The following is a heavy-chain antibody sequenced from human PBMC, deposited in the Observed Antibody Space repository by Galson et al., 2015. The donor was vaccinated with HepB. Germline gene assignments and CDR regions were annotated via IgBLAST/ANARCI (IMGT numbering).Heavy chain of an antibody. D-gene: IGHD2-2*02. V-gene: IGHV3-23*01. CDR2: ISGSGGST. Sequence: SLRLSCAASGFTFSTYDMSWVRQTPGRGLEWVSAISGSGGSTYYADSVKGRFTISRDNSKNTLDLQMNSLRAEDTAVYYCAKGVGYGYCSSTSCYSRNWGQGTLVTVSS. CDR1: GFTFSTYD. CDR3: AKGVGYGYCSSTSCYSRN. J-gene: IGHJ4*02.